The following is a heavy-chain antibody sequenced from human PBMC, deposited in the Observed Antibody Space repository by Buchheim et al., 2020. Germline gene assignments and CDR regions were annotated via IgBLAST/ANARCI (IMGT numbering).Heavy chain of an antibody. CDR3: AKGSQTASGILDY. CDR2: ISNSGGST. Sequence: EVQLLESGGGLVQPGGSLRLSCAASGFNFNGYAMSWVRQAPGKGLEWVSTISNSGGSTYYADSVKGRFTISRDNSKNTLYLQLSSLRVEDTALYYCAKGSQTASGILDYWGQGTL. J-gene: IGHJ4*02. V-gene: IGHV3-23*01. D-gene: IGHD6-13*01. CDR1: GFNFNGYA.